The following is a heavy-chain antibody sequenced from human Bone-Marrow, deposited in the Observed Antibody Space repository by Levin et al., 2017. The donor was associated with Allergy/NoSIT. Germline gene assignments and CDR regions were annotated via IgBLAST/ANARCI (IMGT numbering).Heavy chain of an antibody. D-gene: IGHD3-9*01. J-gene: IGHJ6*02. CDR1: GFRFDDYA. CDR2: ISWNSGSI. V-gene: IGHV3-9*01. Sequence: GGSLRLSCAASGFRFDDYAMHWVRQAPGKGLEWVADISWNSGSIGYAESVKGRFTISRDNAKNFLYLQMSSLTVEDTALYYCAKDNAATLTTILSGEYYGMDVWGQGTTVTVS. CDR3: AKDNAATLTTILSGEYYGMDV.